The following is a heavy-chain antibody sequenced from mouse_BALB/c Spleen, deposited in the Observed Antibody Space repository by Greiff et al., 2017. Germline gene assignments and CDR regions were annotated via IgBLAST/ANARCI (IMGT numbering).Heavy chain of an antibody. D-gene: IGHD1-1*01. CDR1: GDSITSGY. Sequence: EVQLQQSGPSLVKPSQTLSLTCSVTGDSITSGYWNWIRKFPGNKLEYMGYISYSGSTYYNPSLKSRISITRDTSKNQYYLQLNSVTTEDTATYYCARNYGSSPYWYFDVWGAGTTVTVSS. V-gene: IGHV3-8*02. J-gene: IGHJ1*01. CDR3: ARNYGSSPYWYFDV. CDR2: ISYSGST.